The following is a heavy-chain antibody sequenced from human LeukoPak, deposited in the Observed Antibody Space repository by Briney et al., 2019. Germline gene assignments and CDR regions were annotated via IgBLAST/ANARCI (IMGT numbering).Heavy chain of an antibody. Sequence: GGSLRLSCAASGFTFSSYAMSWVRQAPGKGLEWVSAIRGSGGSTYYADSVKGRFTISRDNSKNTLYLQMNSLRAEDTAVYYCARARILWFGEFEHDYWGQGTLVTVSS. CDR3: ARARILWFGEFEHDY. CDR1: GFTFSSYA. D-gene: IGHD3-10*01. CDR2: IRGSGGST. V-gene: IGHV3-23*01. J-gene: IGHJ4*02.